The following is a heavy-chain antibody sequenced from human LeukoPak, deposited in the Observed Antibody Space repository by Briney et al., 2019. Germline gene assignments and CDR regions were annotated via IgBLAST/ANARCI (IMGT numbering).Heavy chain of an antibody. CDR2: IVSSSSYI. J-gene: IGHJ4*02. V-gene: IGHV3-21*01. D-gene: IGHD3-22*01. CDR1: EFTFITYW. CDR3: ARGEYYYNSSGYTSVDY. Sequence: GGPLSLSWEPPEFTFITYWRTWVRQPPGKGLGWVSSIVSSSSYIYYADSVKGRFTISRDNAKNSLYLQMNSLRAEDTAVYYCARGEYYYNSSGYTSVDYWGQGTLVTVSS.